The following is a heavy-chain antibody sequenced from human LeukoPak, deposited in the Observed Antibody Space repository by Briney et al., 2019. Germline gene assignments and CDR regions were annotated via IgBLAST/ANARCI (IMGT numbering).Heavy chain of an antibody. CDR2: ISSSGSTI. J-gene: IGHJ4*02. CDR3: ARSSFVPIQSMVRGVDAGEN. D-gene: IGHD3-10*01. V-gene: IGHV3-48*03. CDR1: GFTFSSYE. Sequence: GGSLRLSCAASGFTFSSYEMNWVRQAPGKGLEWVSYISSSGSTIYYADSVKGRFTISRDNAKNSLYLQMNSLRAEDTAVYYCARSSFVPIQSMVRGVDAGENWGQGTLVTVSS.